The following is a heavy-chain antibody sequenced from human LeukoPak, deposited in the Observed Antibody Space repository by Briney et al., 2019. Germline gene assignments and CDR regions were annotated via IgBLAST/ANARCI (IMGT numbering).Heavy chain of an antibody. D-gene: IGHD4-17*01. J-gene: IGHJ4*02. V-gene: IGHV3-21*01. CDR1: GFTFTTDS. CDR2: ISSGSSAI. Sequence: GGSLRLSCEASGFTFTTDSMTWVRQAPGKGLEWVSIISSGSSAIFSADALKGRFTISRDDAKNLLYLDMNSLRAEDTAVYYCARGHTAVTRHFDYWGQGTLVTVSS. CDR3: ARGHTAVTRHFDY.